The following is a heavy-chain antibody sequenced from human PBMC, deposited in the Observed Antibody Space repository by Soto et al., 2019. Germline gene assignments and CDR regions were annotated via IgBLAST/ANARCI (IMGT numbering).Heavy chain of an antibody. D-gene: IGHD3-16*01. CDR3: ARDIGFDYVN. J-gene: IGHJ4*02. Sequence: GGSLRLSPGVSGFNVMSYCMSWVRQAPGKGLEWVASIKEDGSEVYYLQSVRGRFTISRDSAGNALHLAMNYLSAEDTAVYFCARDIGFDYVNWGQGTLVTVSS. CDR2: IKEDGSEV. V-gene: IGHV3-7*01. CDR1: GFNVMSYC.